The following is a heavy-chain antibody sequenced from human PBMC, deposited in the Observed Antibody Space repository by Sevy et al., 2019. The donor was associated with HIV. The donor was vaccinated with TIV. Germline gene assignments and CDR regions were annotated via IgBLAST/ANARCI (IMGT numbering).Heavy chain of an antibody. Sequence: GGSLRLSCAASGFTFSSYWMSWVRQAPGKGLEWVANIKQDGSEKYYVDSVKGRFTISRDNAKNSLFVQMHSLRAEDTAVYYCAREGGYTDQGMDVWGQGTTVTVSS. V-gene: IGHV3-7*01. CDR3: AREGGYTDQGMDV. D-gene: IGHD5-12*01. J-gene: IGHJ6*02. CDR1: GFTFSSYW. CDR2: IKQDGSEK.